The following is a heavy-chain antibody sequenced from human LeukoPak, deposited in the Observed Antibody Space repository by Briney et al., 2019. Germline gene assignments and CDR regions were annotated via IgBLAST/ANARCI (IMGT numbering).Heavy chain of an antibody. CDR2: IIPIFGTA. CDR1: GGTFSSYA. CDR3: ARDRGIAARLD. D-gene: IGHD6-6*01. J-gene: IGHJ4*02. V-gene: IGHV1-69*13. Sequence: ASVKVSXKASGGTFSSYAISWVRQAPGQGLEWMGGIIPIFGTANYAQKFQDRVTITADESTSTAYMELSSLRSEDTAVYYCARDRGIAARLDWGQGTLVTVSS.